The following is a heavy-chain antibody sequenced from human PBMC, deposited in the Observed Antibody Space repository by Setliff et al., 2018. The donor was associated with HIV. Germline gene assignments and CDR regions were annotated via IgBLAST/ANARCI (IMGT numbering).Heavy chain of an antibody. D-gene: IGHD4-17*01. Sequence: SETLSLTCTVAGGSITTNNWWSWVRQSPGKGLEWIGEIFHSGSANYNPSLKSRVTISVDTSKNQFSLKLSSVTAADTAVYYCARQVDYGDYYYDGLDVWGQGTTVTVSS. CDR2: IFHSGSA. CDR1: GGSITTNNW. J-gene: IGHJ6*02. V-gene: IGHV4-4*02. CDR3: ARQVDYGDYYYDGLDV.